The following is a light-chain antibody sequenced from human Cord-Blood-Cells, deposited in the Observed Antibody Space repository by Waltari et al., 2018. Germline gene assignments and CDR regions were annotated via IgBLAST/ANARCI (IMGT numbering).Light chain of an antibody. V-gene: IGKV3-20*01. J-gene: IGKJ2*01. CDR1: RRVSRSY. Sequence: ILLAHSPDTLSLSPGGGATLSCRASRRVSRSYLAWYQQKPGQAPRLLIYGASSRATGIPDRFSGSGYGTDFTLTISRLEPEDFAVYYCQKYGSRLNTFGQGTKLEIK. CDR2: GAS. CDR3: QKYGSRLNT.